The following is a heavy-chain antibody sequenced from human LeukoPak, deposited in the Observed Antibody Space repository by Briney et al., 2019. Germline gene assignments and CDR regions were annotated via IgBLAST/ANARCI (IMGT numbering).Heavy chain of an antibody. D-gene: IGHD2-21*02. Sequence: PGGSLRLSCAASGFTFSSYSMNWVRQAPGKGLEWVSSISSSSSYIYYADSVKGRFTISRDNAKNSLYLQMNSLRAEDMAVYYCARDAWGVTGFDWGQGTLVTVSS. CDR2: ISSSSSYI. J-gene: IGHJ4*02. CDR3: ARDAWGVTGFD. V-gene: IGHV3-21*01. CDR1: GFTFSSYS.